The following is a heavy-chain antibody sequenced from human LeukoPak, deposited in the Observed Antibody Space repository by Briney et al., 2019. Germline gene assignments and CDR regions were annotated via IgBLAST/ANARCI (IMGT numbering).Heavy chain of an antibody. CDR2: IYYSGRT. CDR3: ARVPGWSGYPFGYFDY. Sequence: SETLSLTCTVSGGSISSGDYYWSWLRQPPGKGLVWIGYIYYSGRTYYNPSLKSRVTISVDTSKNQFSLKLSSVTAADTAVYYCARVPGWSGYPFGYFDYWGQGTLVTVSS. CDR1: GGSISSGDYY. J-gene: IGHJ4*02. V-gene: IGHV4-30-4*01. D-gene: IGHD3-3*01.